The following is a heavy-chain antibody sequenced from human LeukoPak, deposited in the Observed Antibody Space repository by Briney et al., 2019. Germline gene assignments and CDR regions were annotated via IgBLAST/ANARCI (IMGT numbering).Heavy chain of an antibody. V-gene: IGHV3-74*01. Sequence: GGSLRLSCAASGFTFNAFWMHWVRQAPGKGLVWVSRIKSDGSSIAYADSVKGRFTISRDDAKNTLYLQMNSLKAEDAAVYYCARGLVHDTSGYYSDYWGQGTLVTVSS. J-gene: IGHJ4*02. CDR2: IKSDGSSI. D-gene: IGHD3-22*01. CDR3: ARGLVHDTSGYYSDY. CDR1: GFTFNAFW.